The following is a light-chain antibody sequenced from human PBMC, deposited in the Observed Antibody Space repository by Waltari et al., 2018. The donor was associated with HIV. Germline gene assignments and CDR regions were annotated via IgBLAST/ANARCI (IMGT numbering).Light chain of an antibody. J-gene: IGLJ3*02. V-gene: IGLV2-23*02. CDR2: DVS. CDR3: CSYVGSSTWV. CDR1: SSDVGGYNY. Sequence: QSALTQPPSVSGSPGQSLPISCTGTSSDVGGYNYVSWYQQHPGKAPKFMISDVSKRPSGVSNRFSGSKSGNTASLTISGLQAEDEADYYCCSYVGSSTWVFGGGTKLTVL.